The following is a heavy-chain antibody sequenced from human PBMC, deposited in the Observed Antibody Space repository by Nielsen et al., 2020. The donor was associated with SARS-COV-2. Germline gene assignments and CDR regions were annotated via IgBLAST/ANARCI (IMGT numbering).Heavy chain of an antibody. J-gene: IGHJ6*02. V-gene: IGHV3-23*01. CDR3: AKDSTLSGSYYKPRWYYGMDV. D-gene: IGHD3-10*01. CDR1: GFTFSSYA. Sequence: GESLKISCAASGFTFSSYAMSWVRQAPGKGLEWVSAISGSGGSTYYADSVKGRFTISRDNSKNTLYLQMNSLRAEDTAVYYCAKDSTLSGSYYKPRWYYGMDVWGQGTTVTVSS. CDR2: ISGSGGST.